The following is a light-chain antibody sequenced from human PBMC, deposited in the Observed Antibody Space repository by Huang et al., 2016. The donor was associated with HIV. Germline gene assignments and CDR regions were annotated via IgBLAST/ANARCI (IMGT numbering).Light chain of an antibody. J-gene: IGKJ4*01. V-gene: IGKV1-NL1*01. CDR2: AAS. CDR1: RGISNS. CDR3: QQYYNTTLS. Sequence: DIQMTQSPSSLSASVGDRVTITCRASRGISNSLAWYQQQPGKAPKLRLYAASRLQGGVPSRFSGSGSRTDYTLTISSLQPEDSATYYCQQYYNTTLSFGGGTKVEIK.